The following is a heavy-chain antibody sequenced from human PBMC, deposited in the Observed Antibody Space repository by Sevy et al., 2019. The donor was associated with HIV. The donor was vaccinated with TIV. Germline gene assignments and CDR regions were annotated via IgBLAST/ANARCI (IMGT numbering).Heavy chain of an antibody. Sequence: SETLSLTCTVSGGSISTFYWSWIRQPPGKGLELIGYIYYSGSTNDNPSLKSRVTISVDTSKNQFSLKLSSVTAADTAVYYCARHWGESSGHPRPPDYWGQGTLVTVSS. CDR3: ARHWGESSGHPRPPDY. D-gene: IGHD6-19*01. J-gene: IGHJ4*02. CDR2: IYYSGST. V-gene: IGHV4-59*08. CDR1: GGSISTFY.